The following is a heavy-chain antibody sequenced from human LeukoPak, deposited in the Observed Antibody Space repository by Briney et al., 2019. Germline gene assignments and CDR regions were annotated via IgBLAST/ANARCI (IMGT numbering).Heavy chain of an antibody. CDR2: IWYDGSNK. Sequence: PGGSLRLSCAASGFTFSSYGMHWVRQAPGKGLEWVAVIWYDGSNKYYADSVKGRFTISRDNSKSTLYLQMNGLRAEDTAVYYCARDQEGYYGSGSHYYYGMDVWGQGTTVTVSS. J-gene: IGHJ6*02. V-gene: IGHV3-33*01. CDR1: GFTFSSYG. D-gene: IGHD3-10*01. CDR3: ARDQEGYYGSGSHYYYGMDV.